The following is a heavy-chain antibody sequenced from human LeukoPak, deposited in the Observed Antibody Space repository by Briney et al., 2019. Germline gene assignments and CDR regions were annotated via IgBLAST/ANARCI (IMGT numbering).Heavy chain of an antibody. CDR3: ARDGFAAIHYFDY. D-gene: IGHD2-2*01. Sequence: SVKVSCKASGGTFSSYAISWVRQAPRQGLEWMGGIIPIFGAANYAQKFQGRVTITADESTSTAYMELSSLRSEDTAVYYCARDGFAAIHYFDYWGQGTLVTVSS. V-gene: IGHV1-69*13. CDR1: GGTFSSYA. CDR2: IIPIFGAA. J-gene: IGHJ4*02.